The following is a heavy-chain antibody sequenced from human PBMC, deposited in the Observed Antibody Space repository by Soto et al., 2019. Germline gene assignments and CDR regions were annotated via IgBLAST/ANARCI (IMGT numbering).Heavy chain of an antibody. CDR1: GFAISSYS. V-gene: IGHV3-30-3*01. CDR3: TRGRSVIANDDFEY. J-gene: IGHJ4*02. D-gene: IGHD2-21*01. Sequence: QVQLVESGGGVVQPGTSLRLSCAASGFAISSYSMHWFRQPPGKGLEGVAAMSFDGNSKYFADSVKGRFMISRDTSKNTWSLEMESLGAEDSALYHCTRGRSVIANDDFEYWGQGTQVTVSS. CDR2: MSFDGNSK.